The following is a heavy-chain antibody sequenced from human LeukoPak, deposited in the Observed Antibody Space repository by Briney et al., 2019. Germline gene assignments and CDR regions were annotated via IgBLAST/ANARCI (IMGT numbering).Heavy chain of an antibody. J-gene: IGHJ4*02. CDR3: ARDRSANGGSDY. CDR2: IWYDGSNK. V-gene: IGHV3-33*01. CDR1: GFTFSSYG. D-gene: IGHD4-23*01. Sequence: GGSLRLSCAAAGFTFSSYGMHWVRQAPGKGLEWVAVIWYDGSNKYYADSVKGRFTISRDNSKNTLYLQMNSLRAEDTAVYYCARDRSANGGSDYWGQGTLVTVSS.